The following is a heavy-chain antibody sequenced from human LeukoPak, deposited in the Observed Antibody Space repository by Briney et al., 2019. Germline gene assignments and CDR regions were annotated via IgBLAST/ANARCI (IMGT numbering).Heavy chain of an antibody. CDR3: VREVNHYGLRRNSFDP. V-gene: IGHV4-59*12. Sequence: SETLSLTCTVSGGSISSYYWSWIRQPPGKGLEWIGYIYYSGSTNYNPSLKSRLTISLDTSNNRFSLKLSSVTAADTAVYYCVREVNHYGLRRNSFDPWGQGSKVTVSS. CDR1: GGSISSYY. D-gene: IGHD3-10*01. CDR2: IYYSGST. J-gene: IGHJ5*02.